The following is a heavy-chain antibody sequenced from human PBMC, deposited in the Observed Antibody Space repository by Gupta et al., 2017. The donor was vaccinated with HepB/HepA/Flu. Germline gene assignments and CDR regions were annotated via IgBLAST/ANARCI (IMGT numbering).Heavy chain of an antibody. CDR3: ARRNDFWSGYHNFDI. D-gene: IGHD3-3*01. V-gene: IGHV3-11*01. Sequence: QVQLVESGGGLVKPGGSLRLSCAASEFPFSDYSMTWIRQAPGAGLEWLADISDSGYVIQYADSVRGRFTVSRDNAKNSLYLHLTSLRAEDTAVYYCARRNDFWSGYHNFDIWGQGTMVTVSS. CDR1: EFPFSDYS. CDR2: ISDSGYVI. J-gene: IGHJ3*02.